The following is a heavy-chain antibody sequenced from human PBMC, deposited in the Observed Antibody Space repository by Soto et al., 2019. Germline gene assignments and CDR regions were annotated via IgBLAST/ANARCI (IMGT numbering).Heavy chain of an antibody. CDR3: ARVGLGENWFDP. D-gene: IGHD3-10*01. V-gene: IGHV1-2*02. Sequence: AXVKVSCKPSGYTFTGYYMHWVLQAPGQGLEWMGWINPNSGGTNYAQKFQGRVTMTRDTSISTAYMELSRLRSDDTAVYYCARVGLGENWFDPWGQGTLVTVSS. J-gene: IGHJ5*02. CDR2: INPNSGGT. CDR1: GYTFTGYY.